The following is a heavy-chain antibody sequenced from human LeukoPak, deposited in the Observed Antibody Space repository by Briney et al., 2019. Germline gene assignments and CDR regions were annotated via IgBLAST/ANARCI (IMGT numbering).Heavy chain of an antibody. V-gene: IGHV3-21*01. J-gene: IGHJ3*02. CDR2: ISSSSSYI. Sequence: GGSLRLSCAASRFTFSSYAMSWVRQAPGKGLEWVSSISSSSSYIYYADSVKGRFTISRDNAKNSLYLQMNSLRAEDTAVYYCARMGKYQLANNDAFDIWGQGTMVTVSS. CDR3: ARMGKYQLANNDAFDI. CDR1: RFTFSSYA. D-gene: IGHD2-2*01.